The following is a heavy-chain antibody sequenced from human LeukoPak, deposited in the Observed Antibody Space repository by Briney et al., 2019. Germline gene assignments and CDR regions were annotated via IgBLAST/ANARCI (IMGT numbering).Heavy chain of an antibody. CDR1: GFIFSSYA. CDR3: AKDSQYSPDTGQFDY. CDR2: SSGSGSSR. Sequence: GGSLRLSCAASGFIFSSYAMNWVRQAPGKGLEWVSASSGSGSSRYYADSVKGRFTISRDNSKNTLYLQMNSLRAEDTAVYYCAKDSQYSPDTGQFDYWGQGTLVTVSS. J-gene: IGHJ4*02. D-gene: IGHD4-11*01. V-gene: IGHV3-23*01.